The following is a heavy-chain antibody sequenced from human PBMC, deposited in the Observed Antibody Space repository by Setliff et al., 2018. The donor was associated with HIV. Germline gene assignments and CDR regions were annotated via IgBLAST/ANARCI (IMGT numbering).Heavy chain of an antibody. J-gene: IGHJ4*02. CDR1: GFTVSTKY. CDR3: ATGGAGYTSEWMYYFDY. D-gene: IGHD5-18*01. V-gene: IGHV3-66*01. Sequence: PGGSLRLSCVVSGFTVSTKYMSWVRQAPGKGLEWVSILYPSGITNYADSVKGRFTISRDNSKNTLYLQMNSLRAEDTAVYYCATGGAGYTSEWMYYFDYWGQGTLVTVSS. CDR2: LYPSGIT.